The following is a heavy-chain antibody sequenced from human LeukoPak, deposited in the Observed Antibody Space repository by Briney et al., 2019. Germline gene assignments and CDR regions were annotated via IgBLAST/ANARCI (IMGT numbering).Heavy chain of an antibody. CDR3: AKVELAVAGTRFQYYFDY. Sequence: AGGSLRLSCAASGFTFSSYGMSWVRQAPGKGLEWVSGISGSGVSTYYADSVKGQFTISRDNSKNTLYLQMNSLRAEDTAVYYCAKVELAVAGTRFQYYFDYWGQGTLVTVSS. CDR1: GFTFSSYG. V-gene: IGHV3-23*01. D-gene: IGHD6-19*01. CDR2: ISGSGVST. J-gene: IGHJ4*02.